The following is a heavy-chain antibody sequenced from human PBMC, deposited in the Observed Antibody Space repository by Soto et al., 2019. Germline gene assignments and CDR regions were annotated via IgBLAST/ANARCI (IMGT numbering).Heavy chain of an antibody. D-gene: IGHD3-10*01. V-gene: IGHV1-46*01. CDR1: GYTFTSYY. J-gene: IGHJ5*02. CDR3: ARDGSYYGSGSYSSPSWFHP. Sequence: ASVKVSCKASGYTFTSYYMHWVRQAPGQGLEWMGIINPSGGSTSYAQKFQGRVTMTRDTSTSTVYMELSSLRSEDTAVYYCARDGSYYGSGSYSSPSWFHPWGQGTLVTVSS. CDR2: INPSGGST.